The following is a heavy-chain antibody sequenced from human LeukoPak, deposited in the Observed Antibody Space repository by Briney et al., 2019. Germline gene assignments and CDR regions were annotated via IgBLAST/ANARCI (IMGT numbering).Heavy chain of an antibody. CDR1: GGSINSHY. J-gene: IGHJ4*02. V-gene: IGHV4-59*11. D-gene: IGHD1-26*01. CDR2: IYYSGTT. CDR3: ARERSGGTYSPLDY. Sequence: SGTLSLTCTVSGGSINSHYWSWIRQPPGKGLGWIGYIYYSGTTHYNPTLKSRVTISVDRSKNQFSLKVNSVTAADTAVYYCARERSGGTYSPLDYWGQGILVTVSS.